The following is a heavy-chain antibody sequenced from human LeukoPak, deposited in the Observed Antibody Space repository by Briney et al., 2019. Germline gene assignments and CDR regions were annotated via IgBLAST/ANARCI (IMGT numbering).Heavy chain of an antibody. J-gene: IGHJ6*02. V-gene: IGHV4-30-2*01. CDR3: ARAPYYYDSSGYYYYYYGMDV. CDR1: GGSISSGGYC. CDR2: IYHSGST. Sequence: SETLSLTCAVSGGSISSGGYCWSWIRQPPGKGLEWIGYIYHSGSTYYNPSLKSRVTISVDRSKNQFSLKLSSVTAADTAVYYCARAPYYYDSSGYYYYYYGMDVWGQGTTVTVSS. D-gene: IGHD3-22*01.